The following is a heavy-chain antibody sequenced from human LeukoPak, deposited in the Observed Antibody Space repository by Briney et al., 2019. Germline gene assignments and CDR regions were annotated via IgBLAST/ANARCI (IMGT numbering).Heavy chain of an antibody. CDR1: GFTFSSYS. D-gene: IGHD6-6*01. CDR2: ISGSGGTT. V-gene: IGHV3-23*01. J-gene: IGHJ4*02. Sequence: PGGSLRLSCAASGFTFSSYSMNWVRQTPGKGLEWVSSISGSGGTTTYADSVRGRFTISRDNAKSTLYLQINSLRVEDAAVFYCARWSSSYFFDYWGQGTLVTVSS. CDR3: ARWSSSYFFDY.